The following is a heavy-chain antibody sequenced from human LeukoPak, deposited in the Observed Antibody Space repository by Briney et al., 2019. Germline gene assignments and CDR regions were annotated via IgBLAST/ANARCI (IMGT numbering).Heavy chain of an antibody. CDR1: GFSFSTYW. CDR3: ARLNWQLDHYFDY. CDR2: INSDGSGT. J-gene: IGHJ4*02. V-gene: IGHV3-74*01. Sequence: GGSLRLSCAASGFSFSTYWMHWVRQAPGKGLVWVSRINSDGSGTDYADSVKGRFSISRDNGKDTVYLQMNSLRAEDTAVYYCARLNWQLDHYFDYWGQGTPVTVSS. D-gene: IGHD6-6*01.